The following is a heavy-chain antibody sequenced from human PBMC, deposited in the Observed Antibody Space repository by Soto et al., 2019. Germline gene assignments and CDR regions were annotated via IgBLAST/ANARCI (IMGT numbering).Heavy chain of an antibody. CDR2: IYYSGST. CDR3: ARAGGADTAMY. J-gene: IGHJ4*02. Sequence: SETLSLTCTVSGGSISSYYWSWIRQPPGKGLEWIGYIYYSGSTNYNPSPKSRVTISVDTSKNQFSLKLSSVTAADTAVYYCARAGGADTAMYWGQGTLVTVSS. V-gene: IGHV4-59*12. D-gene: IGHD5-18*01. CDR1: GGSISSYY.